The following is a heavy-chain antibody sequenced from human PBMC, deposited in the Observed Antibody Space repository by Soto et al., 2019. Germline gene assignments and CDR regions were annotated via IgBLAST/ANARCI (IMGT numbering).Heavy chain of an antibody. V-gene: IGHV4-34*01. Sequence: QVQLQQWGAGPLRPLETLSLTCGVSGGSFSGYYWAWIRQSPGTGLEWIGEINDRGSINYNPSLKSRVSISVDTSNNHYSLNLRSVTAADTAVYYCARESHDLLTGPPWVWYFDLWGRGTLVTVSS. J-gene: IGHJ2*01. CDR2: INDRGSI. CDR3: ARESHDLLTGPPWVWYFDL. CDR1: GGSFSGYY. D-gene: IGHD3-9*01.